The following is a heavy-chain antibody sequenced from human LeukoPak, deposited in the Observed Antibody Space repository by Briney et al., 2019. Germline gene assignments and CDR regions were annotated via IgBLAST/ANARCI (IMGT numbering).Heavy chain of an antibody. V-gene: IGHV4-59*13. CDR2: IHSSGNI. D-gene: IGHD6-13*01. Sequence: SETLSLTCSVSGDSMNNYFWSWIRQPAGKGLEWVGYIHSSGNIKYNPSLKSRVTISIDTSKSQFSLKLNSVTAADTAVYYCAGSSNWLPFDHWGQGTLVTVSS. CDR3: AGSSNWLPFDH. J-gene: IGHJ4*02. CDR1: GDSMNNYF.